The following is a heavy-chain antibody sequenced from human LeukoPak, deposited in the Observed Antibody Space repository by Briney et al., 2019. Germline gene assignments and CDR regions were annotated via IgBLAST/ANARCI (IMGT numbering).Heavy chain of an antibody. D-gene: IGHD3-10*01. CDR3: ARDLTMVRGAFDY. Sequence: SETLSLTYTVSGGSISSYYWSWIRQPPGKGLEWIGYIYYSGSTNYNPSLKSRVTISADTSKNQLSLKLSSVTAADTAVYYCARDLTMVRGAFDYWGQGTLVTVSS. J-gene: IGHJ4*02. CDR2: IYYSGST. V-gene: IGHV4-59*01. CDR1: GGSISSYY.